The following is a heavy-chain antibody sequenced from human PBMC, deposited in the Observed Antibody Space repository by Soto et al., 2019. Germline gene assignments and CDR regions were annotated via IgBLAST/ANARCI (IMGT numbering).Heavy chain of an antibody. CDR1: GGSISTYH. CDR2: TYTSGSP. CDR3: ARDAGFSGSHFDS. D-gene: IGHD1-26*01. J-gene: IGHJ4*02. V-gene: IGHV4-4*07. Sequence: SQTLSLTCTLAGGSISTYHWSWIRQPAGKGLGWIGRTYTSGSPIYHTSLRTRVPRPVDPSQKQSSLKLSSVTAADTAVYSCARDAGFSGSHFDSWGLGTPVTVSS.